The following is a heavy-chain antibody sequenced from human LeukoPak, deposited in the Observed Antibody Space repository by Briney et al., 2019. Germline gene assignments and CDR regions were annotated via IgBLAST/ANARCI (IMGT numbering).Heavy chain of an antibody. CDR2: VQYSGFG. CDR3: VRGVSNDWYFDL. CDR1: HGSIATHSYF. J-gene: IGHJ2*01. V-gene: IGHV4-39*07. D-gene: IGHD3-3*01. Sequence: SETLSLTCTVSHGSIATHSYFWGWLRQPPGKGLEFVASVQYSGFGYKSPSLRSRVAVSTDTSKNQFSLRLESVTAADTAVYFCVRGVSNDWYFDLWGSGTLVSISS.